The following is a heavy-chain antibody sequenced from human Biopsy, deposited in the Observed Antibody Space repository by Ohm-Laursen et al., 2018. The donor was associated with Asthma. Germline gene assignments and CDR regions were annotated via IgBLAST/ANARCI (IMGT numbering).Heavy chain of an antibody. CDR2: IRVYNGNT. CDR3: ARAVDYSHYYGIAV. Sequence: ASVSVSRQPACYTFNSSGITWVRLAPGQGREWMGWIRVYNGNTKVAQKLQDRVTMHTNTSTSRAYKELRSLRSDDTAVYFCARAVDYSHYYGIAVWGQGTTVTVS. J-gene: IGHJ6*02. D-gene: IGHD3-10*01. V-gene: IGHV1-18*01. CDR1: CYTFNSSG.